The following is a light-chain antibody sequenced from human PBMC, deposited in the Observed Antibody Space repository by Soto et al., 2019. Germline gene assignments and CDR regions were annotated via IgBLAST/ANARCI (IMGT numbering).Light chain of an antibody. Sequence: EIVLTQSPGTLSVSPGERVTLSCRASQSVNGNFLAWYQQRPGQAPRLLLFGASYRATGIPDRFSGSGSGTDFTLTISRLEAEDFAVYYCQQYSSSPPEFTFGPGTRVDSK. J-gene: IGKJ3*01. CDR3: QQYSSSPPEFT. V-gene: IGKV3-20*01. CDR1: QSVNGNF. CDR2: GAS.